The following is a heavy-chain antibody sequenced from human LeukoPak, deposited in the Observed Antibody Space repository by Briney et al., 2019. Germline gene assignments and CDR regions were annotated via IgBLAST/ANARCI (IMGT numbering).Heavy chain of an antibody. J-gene: IGHJ4*02. V-gene: IGHV1-18*01. CDR1: GYTFTSYG. Sequence: ASVKVSCKASGYTFTSYGINWVRQAPGQGLEWMGWISTYNGNTNYAHKLQGRVTMTTDTSTSTAYMDLRSLRSDDTAVYYCARGSSCGFSMGYWGQGTLVTVSS. CDR3: ARGSSCGFSMGY. CDR2: ISTYNGNT. D-gene: IGHD1-26*01.